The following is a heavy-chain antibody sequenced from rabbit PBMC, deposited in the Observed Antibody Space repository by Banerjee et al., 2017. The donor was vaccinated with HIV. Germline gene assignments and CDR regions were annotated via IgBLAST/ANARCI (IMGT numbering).Heavy chain of an antibody. V-gene: IGHV1S45*01. CDR3: ARDLAGVIGWNFNL. CDR1: GFTLSSYF. J-gene: IGHJ4*01. D-gene: IGHD4-1*01. CDR2: IYNGDGNT. Sequence: QEQVEESGGDLVKPGASLTLTCTASGFTLSSYFMCWVRQAPGKGLEWIACIYNGDGNTYYANWAKGRFTISRTSSTTVTLQMTSLTAADTATYFCARDLAGVIGWNFNLWGQGTLVTVS.